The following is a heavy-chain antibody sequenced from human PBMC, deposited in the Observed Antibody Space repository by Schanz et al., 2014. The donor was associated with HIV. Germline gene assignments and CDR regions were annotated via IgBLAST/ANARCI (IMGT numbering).Heavy chain of an antibody. CDR2: INHSGNT. V-gene: IGHV4-34*01. CDR1: GGSFSGYS. Sequence: QVQLQQWGAGLLKPSQTLSLTCAVYGGSFSGYSWTWIRQPPGKGLEWIGKINHSGNTNYNPSLKSRVTISVDTFKNQFSLRLNSVTAADTAVYYCARTPYYFDYWGQGTLVTVSS. CDR3: ARTPYYFDY. J-gene: IGHJ4*02.